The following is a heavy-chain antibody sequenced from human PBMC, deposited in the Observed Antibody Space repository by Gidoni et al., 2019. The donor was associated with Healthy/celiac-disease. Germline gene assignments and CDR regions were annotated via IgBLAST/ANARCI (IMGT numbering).Heavy chain of an antibody. Sequence: QVQLVESGGGVVQPGRSLRLSCAASGLTFSSYAMHWVRQAPGKGLEWVAVISYDGSNKYYADSVKGRFTISRDNSKNTLYLQMNSLRAEDTAVYYCARRMVHYYDSSGYSIWGQGTLVTVSS. D-gene: IGHD3-22*01. V-gene: IGHV3-30*01. CDR2: ISYDGSNK. CDR1: GLTFSSYA. CDR3: ARRMVHYYDSSGYSI. J-gene: IGHJ4*02.